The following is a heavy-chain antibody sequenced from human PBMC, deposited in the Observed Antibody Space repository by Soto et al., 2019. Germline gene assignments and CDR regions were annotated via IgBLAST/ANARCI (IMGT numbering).Heavy chain of an antibody. Sequence: PGGSLRLSCAASAFTFSGYWMAWVRQPPGKGLEWVANIKEDGSEKYYLVSVKGRFTISRDNAENSLFLQMNSLRAEDTAVYYCSSYWHPGTFYSWGLGTMVPVSS. CDR1: AFTFSGYW. CDR3: SSYWHPGTFYS. D-gene: IGHD2-8*02. J-gene: IGHJ3*02. CDR2: IKEDGSEK. V-gene: IGHV3-7*01.